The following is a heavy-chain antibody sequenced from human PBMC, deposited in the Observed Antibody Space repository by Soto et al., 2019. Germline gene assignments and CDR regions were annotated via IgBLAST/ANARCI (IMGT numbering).Heavy chain of an antibody. J-gene: IGHJ4*02. D-gene: IGHD3-22*01. CDR1: GGTFSSYA. V-gene: IGHV1-69*13. CDR2: IIPIFGTA. CDR3: ARGLYDSSGYRGYYFDY. Sequence: SVKVSCKASGGTFSSYAISWVRQAPGQGLEWMGGIIPIFGTANYAQKFQGRVTITADESTSTAYMELSSLRSEDTAVYYCARGLYDSSGYRGYYFDYWGQGTLVTVSS.